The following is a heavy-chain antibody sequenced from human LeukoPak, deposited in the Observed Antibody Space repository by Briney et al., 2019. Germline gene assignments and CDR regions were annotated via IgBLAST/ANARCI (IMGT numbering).Heavy chain of an antibody. CDR3: ARDRGTVDIVTTGYFDL. CDR1: RFTFRNYG. V-gene: IGHV3-33*01. CDR2: IWYDGSNQ. J-gene: IGHJ2*01. Sequence: GGSLRLSCAASRFTFRNYGMHWVRQAPGKGLEWVAVIWYDGSNQYYADSVKGRFTISRDNSKNTLYLQMNSLRAEGTALYYCARDRGTVDIVTTGYFDLWGRGTLVTVSS. D-gene: IGHD5-12*01.